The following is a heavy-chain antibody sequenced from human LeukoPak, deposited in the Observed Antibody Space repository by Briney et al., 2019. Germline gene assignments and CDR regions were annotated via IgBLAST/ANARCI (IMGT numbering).Heavy chain of an antibody. CDR1: GFTFSSYG. J-gene: IGHJ6*02. Sequence: GRSLRLSCAASGFTFSSYGMHWVRQAPGKGLEWVAVISYDGSNKYYADSVKGRFTISRDNSKNTLYLQMNSLRAEDTAVYYCAKDSGYSYGIPPSDYYGMDVWGQGTTVTVSS. V-gene: IGHV3-30*18. D-gene: IGHD5-18*01. CDR3: AKDSGYSYGIPPSDYYGMDV. CDR2: ISYDGSNK.